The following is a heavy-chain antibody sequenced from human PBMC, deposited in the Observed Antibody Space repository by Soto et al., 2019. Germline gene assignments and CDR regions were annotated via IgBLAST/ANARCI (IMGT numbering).Heavy chain of an antibody. Sequence: TLSLPFSGSGCSINRGDYYWSWIRQSPGKGLEWIGYIYYSGSTYYNPSLKSRSTISIETSKNQFFLDVDSVTAADTAVYYCARLSTGSEAFDYWGQRRLVTVS. CDR2: IYYSGST. J-gene: IGHJ4*02. CDR1: GCSINRGDYY. V-gene: IGHV4-30-4*01. CDR3: ARLSTGSEAFDY. D-gene: IGHD2-8*02.